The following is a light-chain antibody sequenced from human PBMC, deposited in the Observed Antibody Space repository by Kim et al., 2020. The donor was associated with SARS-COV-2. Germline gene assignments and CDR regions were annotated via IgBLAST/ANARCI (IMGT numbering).Light chain of an antibody. CDR1: QSIGRW. J-gene: IGKJ1*01. CDR3: QQYNSYSPWA. V-gene: IGKV1-5*01. Sequence: DIQMTQSPSTLSASVGDRVTITCRASQSIGRWLAWYQQKPGRAPKVLIYEASNLQSGVPSRFSGSGSGTEFTLTINNLQPDDFATYYCQQYNSYSPWAFGQGTKVEIK. CDR2: EAS.